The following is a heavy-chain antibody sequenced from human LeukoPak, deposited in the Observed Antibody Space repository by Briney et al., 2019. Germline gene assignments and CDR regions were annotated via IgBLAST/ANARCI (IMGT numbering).Heavy chain of an antibody. CDR3: ARTLGGWLPPHHFDY. D-gene: IGHD5-12*01. CDR1: GYTFTSYG. V-gene: IGHV1-18*01. CDR2: ISAYNGNT. J-gene: IGHJ4*02. Sequence: ASVKVSCKASGYTFTSYGISWVRQAPGQGLEWMGWISAYNGNTNYAQKLKGRVTMTTDTSTSTAYMELRSLRSDDTAVYYCARTLGGWLPPHHFDYWGQGTLVTVSS.